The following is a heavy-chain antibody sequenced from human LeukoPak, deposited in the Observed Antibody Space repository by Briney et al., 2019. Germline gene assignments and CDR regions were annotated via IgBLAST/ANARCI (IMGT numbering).Heavy chain of an antibody. CDR3: ARVMTTYYYYGMDV. V-gene: IGHV1-69*13. D-gene: IGHD4-17*01. CDR2: IIPIFGTA. Sequence: EASVKVSCKAPGGTFSSYAISWVRQAPGQGLEWMGGIIPIFGTANYAQKFQGRVTITADESTSTAYMELSSLRSEDTAVYYCARVMTTYYYYGMDVWGQGTTVTVSS. J-gene: IGHJ6*02. CDR1: GGTFSSYA.